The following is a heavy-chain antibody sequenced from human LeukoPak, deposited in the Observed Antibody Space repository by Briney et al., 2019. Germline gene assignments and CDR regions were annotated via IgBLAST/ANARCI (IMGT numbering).Heavy chain of an antibody. D-gene: IGHD3-3*01. CDR2: IYSSGST. Sequence: PSETLSLTCAVSGGSISSESYWGWIRQPPGKGLEWIGSIYSSGSTYYNPSLKSRVTISVDTSKNQFSLKLSSVTAADTAVYYCATNEWSGYYFEYWGQGTLVPVSS. J-gene: IGHJ4*02. CDR1: GGSISSESY. CDR3: ATNEWSGYYFEY. V-gene: IGHV4-39*01.